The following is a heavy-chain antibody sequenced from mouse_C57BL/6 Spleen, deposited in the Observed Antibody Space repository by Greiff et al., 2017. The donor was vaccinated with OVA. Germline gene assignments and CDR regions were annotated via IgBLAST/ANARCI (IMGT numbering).Heavy chain of an antibody. J-gene: IGHJ3*01. CDR3: ARGIYYDRAWFAY. D-gene: IGHD2-4*01. CDR1: GYTFTGYW. CDR2: IYPGSGST. Sequence: VQLQQPGAELVKPGASVKMSCKASGYTFTGYWITWVKQRPGQGLEWIGDIYPGSGSTNYNEKFKSKATLTVDTSSSTAYMQLSSLTSEDSAVYYCARGIYYDRAWFAYWGQGTLVTVSA. V-gene: IGHV1-55*01.